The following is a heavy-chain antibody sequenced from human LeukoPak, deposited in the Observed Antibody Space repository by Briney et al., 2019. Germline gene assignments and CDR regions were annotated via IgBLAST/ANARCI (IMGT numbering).Heavy chain of an antibody. Sequence: ASVKVSCKASGYTFTSYAMHWVRQAPGQRLEWMGWINAGNGNTKYSQKFQGRVTITRDTSASTAYMELSSLRSEDTAVYYSARGLDYGDLDNYWGQGTLVTVSS. CDR3: ARGLDYGDLDNY. J-gene: IGHJ4*02. D-gene: IGHD4-17*01. V-gene: IGHV1-3*01. CDR1: GYTFTSYA. CDR2: INAGNGNT.